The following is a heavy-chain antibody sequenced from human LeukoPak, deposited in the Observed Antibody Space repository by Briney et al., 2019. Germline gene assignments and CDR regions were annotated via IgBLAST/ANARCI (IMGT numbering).Heavy chain of an antibody. CDR1: GFTFSDYY. Sequence: GGSLRLSCAASGFTFSDYYMSWIRQAPGKGLEWVSYISGSGSTVYYAASVRGRFTISRDNAKNSLFLQMNSLRAEDTAVYYCARDRGNSDPGDWFDSWGQGTLVAVSS. D-gene: IGHD4-23*01. V-gene: IGHV3-11*01. CDR3: ARDRGNSDPGDWFDS. J-gene: IGHJ5*01. CDR2: ISGSGSTV.